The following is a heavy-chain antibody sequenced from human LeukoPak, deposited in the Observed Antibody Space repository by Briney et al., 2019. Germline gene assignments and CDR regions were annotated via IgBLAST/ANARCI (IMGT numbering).Heavy chain of an antibody. CDR1: GFNFSQYA. Sequence: GSLEPSRAASGFNFSQYALDRVRQASGKGAGGVAVISFDGNNKYYADSVKGRFTISRDNSKNTLYLQMNSLRAEDTAVYYCARSYRRDWHYFDYWGQGTLVTVSS. CDR2: ISFDGNNK. CDR3: ARSYRRDWHYFDY. V-gene: IGHV3-30-3*01. D-gene: IGHD6-19*01. J-gene: IGHJ4*02.